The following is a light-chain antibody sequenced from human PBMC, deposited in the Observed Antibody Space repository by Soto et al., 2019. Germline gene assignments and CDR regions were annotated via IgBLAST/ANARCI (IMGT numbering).Light chain of an antibody. J-gene: IGKJ1*01. CDR1: QDLNDW. V-gene: IGKV1-5*03. Sequence: DIQMTQSPSTLSASVGDTVTITCRASQDLNDWLAWFQQKPGKAPKLLIYKVSNLESVVPSRFSGSGSGTEFTLTISSLQPDDFATYYCQQYNGYSWAFGQGTKVEIK. CDR2: KVS. CDR3: QQYNGYSWA.